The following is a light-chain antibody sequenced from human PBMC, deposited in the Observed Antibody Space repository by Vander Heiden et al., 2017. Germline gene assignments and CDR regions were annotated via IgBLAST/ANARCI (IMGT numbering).Light chain of an antibody. J-gene: IGLJ2*01. CDR1: SANIGSNT. CDR3: ATWDDSLNGPV. Sequence: QAGVTQPPTASGTTGQQATIACSGSSANIGSNTVNWYQHLPGSAPQLLIYSNNQRPSGVPDRFSGSKSGTSGSLAISGLRSEDEADYFCATWDDSLNGPVFGGGTKLTIL. CDR2: SNN. V-gene: IGLV1-44*01.